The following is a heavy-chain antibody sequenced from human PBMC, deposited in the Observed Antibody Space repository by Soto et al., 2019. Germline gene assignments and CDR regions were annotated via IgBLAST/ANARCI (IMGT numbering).Heavy chain of an antibody. V-gene: IGHV4-59*01. CDR3: ASMSGSYPYYFDY. J-gene: IGHJ4*02. CDR2: IFYSGST. Sequence: PSETLSLTCTVSGGSISSYYWSWIRQPPGKGLEWIGYIFYSGSTSYNPSLKSRVTISVDTSKNQFSLELSSVTAADTAVYYCASMSGSYPYYFDYCGQGTMVTVSS. CDR1: GGSISSYY. D-gene: IGHD1-26*01.